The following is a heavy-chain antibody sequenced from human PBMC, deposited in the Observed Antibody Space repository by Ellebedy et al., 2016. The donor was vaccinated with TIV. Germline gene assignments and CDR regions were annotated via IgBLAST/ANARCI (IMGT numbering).Heavy chain of an antibody. D-gene: IGHD1-26*01. CDR3: ARASGSYYYYYYMDV. CDR2: ISAYNGNT. V-gene: IGHV1-18*01. Sequence: AASVKVSCKASGYTFTTYGISWVRQAPGQGLEWMGWISAYNGNTNYVQKLQGRVTMTTDTSTSTAYMELRSLRSDDTAVYFCARASGSYYYYYYMDVWGKGTTVTVSS. J-gene: IGHJ6*03. CDR1: GYTFTTYG.